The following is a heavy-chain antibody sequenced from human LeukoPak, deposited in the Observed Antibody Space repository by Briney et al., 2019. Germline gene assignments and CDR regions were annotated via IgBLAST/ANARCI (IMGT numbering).Heavy chain of an antibody. J-gene: IGHJ4*02. CDR3: ARELGGVSRYFDY. CDR1: GYTFTGYY. V-gene: IGHV1-69*13. Sequence: GASVKVSCKASGYTFTGYYMHWVRQAPGQGLEGMGGIIPIFGTANYAQKFQGRVTITADESTSTAYMELSSLRSEDTAVYYCARELGGVSRYFDYWGQGTLVTVSS. CDR2: IIPIFGTA. D-gene: IGHD3-16*01.